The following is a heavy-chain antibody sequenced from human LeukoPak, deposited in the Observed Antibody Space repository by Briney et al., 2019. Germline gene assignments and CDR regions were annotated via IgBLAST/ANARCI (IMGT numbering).Heavy chain of an antibody. D-gene: IGHD2-8*01. Sequence: PGGSLRLSCAASGFTFSSYEMNWVRQAPGKGLEWVSYISSSGSTIYYADSVKGRFTISRDNAENSLYLQMKSLRAEDTAVYYCARAGRGVGRSLDYWGHGTLVTVSS. CDR1: GFTFSSYE. V-gene: IGHV3-48*03. CDR3: ARAGRGVGRSLDY. J-gene: IGHJ4*01. CDR2: ISSSGSTI.